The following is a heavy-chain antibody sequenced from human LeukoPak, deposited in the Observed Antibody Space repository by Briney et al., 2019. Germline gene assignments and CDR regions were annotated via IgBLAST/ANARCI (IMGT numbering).Heavy chain of an antibody. D-gene: IGHD4-23*01. V-gene: IGHV4-4*07. Sequence: SETLSLTCTVSGGSISTYYWTWIRQPAGKGLEWIGRIYTSGSTNYNPSLKSRVTMSVDTSKNQFSLKLSSVTAADTAVYYCAREGPPSGNYDYWGQETLVTVSS. J-gene: IGHJ4*02. CDR2: IYTSGST. CDR3: AREGPPSGNYDY. CDR1: GGSISTYY.